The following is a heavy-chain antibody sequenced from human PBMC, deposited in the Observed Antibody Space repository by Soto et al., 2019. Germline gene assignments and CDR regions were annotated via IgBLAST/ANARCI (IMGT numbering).Heavy chain of an antibody. D-gene: IGHD3-22*01. CDR2: ISSSSSYI. J-gene: IGHJ3*01. Sequence: GGSLRLSCAASGFTFSSYSMNWVRQAPGKGLELVSSISSSSSYIYYADSVKGRFTISRDNAKNSLYLQMNSLRAEDTAVYYCARDQLYYNDISGRPLNAFDVWGQGTMVTVSS. CDR1: GFTFSSYS. CDR3: ARDQLYYNDISGRPLNAFDV. V-gene: IGHV3-21*01.